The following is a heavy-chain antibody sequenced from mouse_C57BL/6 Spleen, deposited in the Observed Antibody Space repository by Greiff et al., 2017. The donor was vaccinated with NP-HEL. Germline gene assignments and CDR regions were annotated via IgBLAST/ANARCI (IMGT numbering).Heavy chain of an antibody. J-gene: IGHJ2*01. V-gene: IGHV3-6*01. D-gene: IGHD1-1*01. CDR2: ISYDGSN. CDR3: ARVDYGDFDY. Sequence: EVKLQESGPGLVKPSQSLSLTCSVTGYSITSGYYWNWIRQFPGNKLEWMGYISYDGSNNYNPSLKNRISITRDTSKNQFFLKLNSVTTEDTATYYCARVDYGDFDYWGQGTTLTVSS. CDR1: GYSITSGYY.